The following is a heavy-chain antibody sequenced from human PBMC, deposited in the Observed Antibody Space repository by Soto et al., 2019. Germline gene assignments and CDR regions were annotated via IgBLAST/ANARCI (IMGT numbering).Heavy chain of an antibody. V-gene: IGHV3-23*01. Sequence: WESLVLGCASSGFTFSIYGMGWVGQAPGKGLEWVSAISGSGGSTYYADSVKGRFTISRDNSKNTLYLQMKSLRAEDTAVYYCAKMGYVDIVDTIPALDYWGQGTMVTVSS. J-gene: IGHJ4*02. D-gene: IGHD5-12*01. CDR1: GFTFSIYG. CDR3: AKMGYVDIVDTIPALDY. CDR2: ISGSGGST.